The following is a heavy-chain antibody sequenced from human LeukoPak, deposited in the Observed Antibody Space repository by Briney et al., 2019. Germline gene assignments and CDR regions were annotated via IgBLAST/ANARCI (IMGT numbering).Heavy chain of an antibody. D-gene: IGHD6-13*01. CDR2: IYYSGST. Sequence: SQTLSLTCTVSGGSISRSSNYWAWIRQPPGKGLEWIGSIYYSGSTYYNPSLKSRVTISVDTSKNQFSLKLSSVTAADTAVYYCARGLIAAAGNHIPTQYWGQGTLVTVSS. J-gene: IGHJ4*02. V-gene: IGHV4-39*07. CDR1: GGSISRSSNY. CDR3: ARGLIAAAGNHIPTQY.